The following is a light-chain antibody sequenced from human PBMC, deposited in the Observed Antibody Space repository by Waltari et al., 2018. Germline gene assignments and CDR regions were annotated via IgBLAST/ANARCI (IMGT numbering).Light chain of an antibody. J-gene: IGKJ1*01. CDR2: AAS. CDR1: QGISHY. CDR3: QQLNSYQWT. V-gene: IGKV1-9*01. Sequence: IQLTQSPSSLSASVGDRVTIHCRASQGISHYLAWYQQKPGKAPTLLIYAASTLQSGVPSRFSGSGSGTDFTLTISSLQPEDFATYYCQQLNSYQWTFGQGTKVEIK.